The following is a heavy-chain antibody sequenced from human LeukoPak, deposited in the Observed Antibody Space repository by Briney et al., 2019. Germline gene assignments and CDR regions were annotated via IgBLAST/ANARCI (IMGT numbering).Heavy chain of an antibody. CDR1: GFTFSGSD. Sequence: PGGSLKLSCAASGFTFSGSDMHWVRQASGKGLEWVGLIRSEPHSYTTVYAASVQGRFTISRDDSKNTAYLQMNSLKAEDTAVYYCTRQDCSGGSCSYVDYWGQGTLVTVSS. D-gene: IGHD2-15*01. V-gene: IGHV3-73*01. CDR3: TRQDCSGGSCSYVDY. J-gene: IGHJ4*02. CDR2: IRSEPHSYTT.